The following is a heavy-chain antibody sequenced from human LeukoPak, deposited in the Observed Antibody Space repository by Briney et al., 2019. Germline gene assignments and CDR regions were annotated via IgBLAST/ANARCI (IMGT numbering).Heavy chain of an antibody. V-gene: IGHV3-53*01. CDR1: GFTVSDNS. D-gene: IGHD4/OR15-4a*01. CDR2: NYDDRT. Sequence: SGGSLRLSCTVSGFTVSDNSMSWVRQAPGKGLEWVSFNYDDRTHYSDSVKGRFTISRDNSKNTLYLQMNSLRAEDTAVYYCARRAGAYSHPYDYWGQGTLVTVSS. J-gene: IGHJ4*02. CDR3: ARRAGAYSHPYDY.